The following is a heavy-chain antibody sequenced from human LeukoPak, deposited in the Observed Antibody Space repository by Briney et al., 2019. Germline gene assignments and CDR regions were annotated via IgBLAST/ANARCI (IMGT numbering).Heavy chain of an antibody. V-gene: IGHV3-53*01. D-gene: IGHD5-18*01. CDR3: ARDLGGGYRYGSDY. Sequence: GGSLRLSCAASGFTVSGNYMSWVRQAPGKGLEWVSVIYSGANTYYADSVKGRFTISTDASKNTLYVQMNSLRAEDTAVYYCARDLGGGYRYGSDYWGQGTLVTVSS. J-gene: IGHJ4*02. CDR1: GFTVSGNY. CDR2: IYSGANT.